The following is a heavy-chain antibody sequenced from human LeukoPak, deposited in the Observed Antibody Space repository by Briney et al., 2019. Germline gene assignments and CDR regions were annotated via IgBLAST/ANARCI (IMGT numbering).Heavy chain of an antibody. D-gene: IGHD3-22*01. CDR3: ARGWDSSGQKPFLY. CDR1: GGTFSSYA. V-gene: IGHV1-69*01. J-gene: IGHJ4*02. CDR2: IIPIFGTA. Sequence: EASVKVSCKASGGTFSSYAISWVRQAPGQGLEWMGGIIPIFGTANYAQKFQGRVTITADVSTSTAYMELSSLRSEDTAVYYCARGWDSSGQKPFLYWGQGTLVTVSS.